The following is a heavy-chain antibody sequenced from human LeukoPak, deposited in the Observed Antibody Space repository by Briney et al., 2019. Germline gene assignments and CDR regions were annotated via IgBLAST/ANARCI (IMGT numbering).Heavy chain of an antibody. CDR1: GYTFTSYG. Sequence: ASVKVSCKASGYTFTSYGISWVRQAPGQGLEWMGWISAYNGNTNYAQKLQGRVTMTTDTSTSTAYMELRSLRSDDTAVYYCARDYPRHRSYDILTGYQSDQGDYFDYWGQGTLVTVSS. CDR3: ARDYPRHRSYDILTGYQSDQGDYFDY. V-gene: IGHV1-18*04. D-gene: IGHD3-9*01. J-gene: IGHJ4*02. CDR2: ISAYNGNT.